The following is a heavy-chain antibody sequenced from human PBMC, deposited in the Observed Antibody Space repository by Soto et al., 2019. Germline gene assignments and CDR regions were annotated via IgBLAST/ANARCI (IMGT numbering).Heavy chain of an antibody. J-gene: IGHJ6*01. V-gene: IGHV3-30*03. CDR3: ARGRYCSGGSCYRHDYYYYGMDV. CDR2: ISYDGSNK. Sequence: PGGSLRLSCAASGFTFSSYGMHWVRQAPGKGLEWVAVISYDGSNKYYADSVKGRFTISRDNSKNTLYLQMNSLRAEDTAVYYCARGRYCSGGSCYRHDYYYYGMDVWRQGTTVTVSS. CDR1: GFTFSSYG. D-gene: IGHD2-15*01.